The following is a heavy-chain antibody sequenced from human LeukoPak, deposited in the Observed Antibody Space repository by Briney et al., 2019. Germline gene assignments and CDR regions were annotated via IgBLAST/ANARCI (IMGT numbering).Heavy chain of an antibody. CDR3: AVRGYSYGYPMSGLDY. D-gene: IGHD5-18*01. V-gene: IGHV1-69*06. CDR1: GGTFSSYA. CDR2: IIPIFGTA. Sequence: SVKVSCKASGGTFSSYAISWVRQAPGQGLEWMGGIIPIFGTANYAQKFQGRVTITADKSTSTAYVELSSLRSEDTAVYYCAVRGYSYGYPMSGLDYWGQGTLVTVSS. J-gene: IGHJ4*02.